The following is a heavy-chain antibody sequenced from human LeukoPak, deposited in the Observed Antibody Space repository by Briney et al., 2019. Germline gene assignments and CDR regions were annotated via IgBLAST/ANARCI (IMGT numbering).Heavy chain of an antibody. Sequence: GGSLRLSCEASGFTFRRYAMNWVRQAPGKGLEWVAYIGGTGSIIYYGDSASGRFTISRDNAKNSLHLHMVNLRAEDTGVYYCARENGRGAAAATDYWGQGTLVAVSS. CDR3: ARENGRGAAAATDY. CDR2: IGGTGSII. CDR1: GFTFRRYA. J-gene: IGHJ4*02. D-gene: IGHD2-2*01. V-gene: IGHV3-48*03.